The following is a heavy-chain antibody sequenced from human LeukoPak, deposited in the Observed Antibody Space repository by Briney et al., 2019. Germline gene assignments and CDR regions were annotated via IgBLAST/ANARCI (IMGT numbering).Heavy chain of an antibody. D-gene: IGHD1-26*01. CDR1: GFTFSSYA. Sequence: GGSLRLSCAASGFTFSSYAMSWVRQAPGKGLEWVSAISGSGGSTYYADSVKGRFTISRDNSKNTLYLQMNSLRAEDTAVYYCAMIIVGAKRPDYWGQGTLVTVSS. V-gene: IGHV3-23*01. J-gene: IGHJ4*02. CDR2: ISGSGGST. CDR3: AMIIVGAKRPDY.